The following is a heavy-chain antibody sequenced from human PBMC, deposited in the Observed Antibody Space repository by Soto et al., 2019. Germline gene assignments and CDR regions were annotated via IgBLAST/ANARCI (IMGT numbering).Heavy chain of an antibody. CDR2: IWYDGSNK. V-gene: IGHV3-33*01. D-gene: IGHD3-10*01. Sequence: PGGSLRLSCAASGFTFSSYGMHWVRQAPGKGLEWVAVIWYDGSNKYYADSVKGRFTISRDNSKNTLYLQMNSLRAEDTAVYYCAREYWAYYGSGSYYNLKALDYWGQGTLVTVSS. CDR1: GFTFSSYG. CDR3: AREYWAYYGSGSYYNLKALDY. J-gene: IGHJ4*02.